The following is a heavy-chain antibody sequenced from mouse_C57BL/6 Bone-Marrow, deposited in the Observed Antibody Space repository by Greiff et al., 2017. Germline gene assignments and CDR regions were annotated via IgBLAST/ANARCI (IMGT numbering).Heavy chain of an antibody. J-gene: IGHJ2*01. V-gene: IGHV3-6*01. CDR3: ARDPYSNSYYFDY. CDR1: GYSITSGYY. D-gene: IGHD2-5*01. CDR2: ISYDGSN. Sequence: ESGPGLVKPSQSLSLTCSVTGYSITSGYYWNWIRQFPGNKLEWMGYISYDGSNNYNPSLKNRISITRDTSKNQFFLKLNSVTTEDTATYYCARDPYSNSYYFDYWGQGTTLTVSS.